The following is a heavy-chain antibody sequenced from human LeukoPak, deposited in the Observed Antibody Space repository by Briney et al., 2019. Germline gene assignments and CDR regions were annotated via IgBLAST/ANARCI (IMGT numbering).Heavy chain of an antibody. CDR3: ARGRDELYY. J-gene: IGHJ4*02. V-gene: IGHV1-2*02. Sequence: ASVKVSCNASGHTFTGSYIYSGREAPGQGLEWRGWINPNRGGANYAQKIQVRVTMTRDRSSSTAYRELSRLRSDDTAVYYCARGRDELYYWGEGDLLTVSS. D-gene: IGHD1-26*01. CDR2: INPNRGGA. CDR1: GHTFTGSY.